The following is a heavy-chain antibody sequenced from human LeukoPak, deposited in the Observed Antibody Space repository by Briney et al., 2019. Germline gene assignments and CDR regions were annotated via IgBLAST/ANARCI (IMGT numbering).Heavy chain of an antibody. J-gene: IGHJ4*02. CDR3: AREVYSSGLDY. V-gene: IGHV3-30*03. CDR1: GFTFSSYG. Sequence: GGSLRLSCAASGFTFSSYGMHWVRQAPGKGLEWVAVISYDGSNKYYADSVKGRFTISRDNSKNTLYLQMNSLRAEDTAVYYCAREVYSSGLDYWGQGTLVTVSS. D-gene: IGHD6-19*01. CDR2: ISYDGSNK.